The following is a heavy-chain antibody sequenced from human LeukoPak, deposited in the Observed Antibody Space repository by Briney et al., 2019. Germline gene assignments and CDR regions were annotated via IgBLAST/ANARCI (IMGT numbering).Heavy chain of an antibody. J-gene: IGHJ4*02. CDR1: GYAFTSYN. D-gene: IGHD4-17*01. CDR2: ISAYNGNT. CDR3: ARETYGDYVK. V-gene: IGHV1-18*01. Sequence: ASVKVSCKASGYAFTSYNISWVRQAPGQGLEWMGWISAYNGNTNYAQNLQGRVTMTTDTSTSTAYMELRSLRSDDTAVYYCARETYGDYVKWGQGTLVTVSS.